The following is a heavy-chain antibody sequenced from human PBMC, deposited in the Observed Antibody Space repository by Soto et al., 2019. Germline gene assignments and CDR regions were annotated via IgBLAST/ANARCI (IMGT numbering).Heavy chain of an antibody. CDR2: INAGNGNT. CDR1: GYTFTSYA. D-gene: IGHD4-4*01. Sequence: ASVKVSCKASGYTFTSYAMHWVRQAPGQRLEWMGWINAGNGNTKYSQKFQGRVTITRDTSASTAYMELSSLRSEDTAVYYCARVPRNSNSEHYYYYMDVWGKGTTVTVSS. CDR3: ARVPRNSNSEHYYYYMDV. J-gene: IGHJ6*03. V-gene: IGHV1-3*01.